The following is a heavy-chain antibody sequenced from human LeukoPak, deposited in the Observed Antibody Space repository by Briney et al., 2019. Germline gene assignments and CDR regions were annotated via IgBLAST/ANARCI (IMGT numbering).Heavy chain of an antibody. CDR1: GFSFSSYA. CDR2: INWNGGST. D-gene: IGHD1-26*01. J-gene: IGHJ3*02. CDR3: ARVLVGALNAFDI. V-gene: IGHV3-20*04. Sequence: GGSLRLSCATSGFSFSSYAMSWVRQAPGKGLEWVSGINWNGGSTGYADSVKGRFTISRDNAKNSLYLQMNSLRAEDTALYYCARVLVGALNAFDIWGQGTMVTVSS.